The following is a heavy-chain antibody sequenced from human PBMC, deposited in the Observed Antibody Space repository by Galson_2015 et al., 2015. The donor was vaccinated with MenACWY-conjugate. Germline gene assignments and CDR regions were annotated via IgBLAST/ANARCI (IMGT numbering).Heavy chain of an antibody. V-gene: IGHV5-51*01. CDR1: GYSFASYW. D-gene: IGHD6-6*01. CDR3: ARRSARSHFDH. CDR2: MYPGDSDA. J-gene: IGHJ4*02. Sequence: QSGAEVKKAGESPKISCQTSGYSFASYWIVWVRQVPGKGLELLGTMYPGDSDAKYSPPFQGQVTMSADQSINTAYLRWTSLKSSDSAIYYCARRSARSHFDHWGQGTLVTVSS.